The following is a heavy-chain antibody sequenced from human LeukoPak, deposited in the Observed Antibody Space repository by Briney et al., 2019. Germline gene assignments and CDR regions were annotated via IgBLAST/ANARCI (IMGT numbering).Heavy chain of an antibody. V-gene: IGHV4-34*01. J-gene: IGHJ4*02. CDR1: GGSLSGYY. D-gene: IGHD3-10*01. Sequence: PSETLSLTCVVYGGSLSGYYWNWIRQPPGKGLEWIGEINHSGTTKYNPSLKSRVTISIDTSKNQFSLKLSSVTAADTAVYYCARGSGQWGFDSWGQGTLVTVSS. CDR2: INHSGTT. CDR3: ARGSGQWGFDS.